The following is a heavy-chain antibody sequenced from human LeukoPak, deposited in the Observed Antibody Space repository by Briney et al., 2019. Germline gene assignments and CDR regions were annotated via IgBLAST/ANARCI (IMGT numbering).Heavy chain of an antibody. V-gene: IGHV3-23*01. D-gene: IGHD6-19*01. CDR1: GFTFSSYA. J-gene: IGHJ5*02. CDR2: ISGSGGST. CDR3: AKDNSWVGRQWLVRSWFDP. Sequence: GGSLRLSCAASGFTFSSYAMSWVRQAPGKGLEWVSAISGSGGSTYYADSVKGRFTISRDNSKNTLYLQMKSLRAEDTAVYYCAKDNSWVGRQWLVRSWFDPWGQGTLVTVSS.